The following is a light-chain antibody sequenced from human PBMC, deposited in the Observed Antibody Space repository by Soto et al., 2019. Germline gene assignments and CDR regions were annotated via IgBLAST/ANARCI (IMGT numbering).Light chain of an antibody. Sequence: QSVLTQPRSVSGSPGQSVTISCTGTSSDVGGYNYVSWYQQHPGKAPKLMIYDVSKRPSGVPDRFSGSKSGNTASLTISGLQAEDEADYYCCSYAGSYTYVFGTGTKVTXL. CDR2: DVS. J-gene: IGLJ1*01. CDR3: CSYAGSYTYV. V-gene: IGLV2-11*01. CDR1: SSDVGGYNY.